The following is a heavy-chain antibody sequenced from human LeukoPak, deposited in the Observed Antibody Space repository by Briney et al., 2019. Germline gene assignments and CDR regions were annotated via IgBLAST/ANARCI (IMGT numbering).Heavy chain of an antibody. J-gene: IGHJ5*02. D-gene: IGHD2-15*01. CDR1: GGSFSGYY. V-gene: IGHV4-34*01. CDR3: ARSPSRYCSGGSCLNWFDP. CDR2: INHSGST. Sequence: SETLSLTCAVYGGSFSGYYWSWIRQPPGKGLEWIGEINHSGSTNYNPSLKSRVTISVDTSKNQFSLKLSSVTAADTAVYYCARSPSRYCSGGSCLNWFDPWGQGTLVTVSS.